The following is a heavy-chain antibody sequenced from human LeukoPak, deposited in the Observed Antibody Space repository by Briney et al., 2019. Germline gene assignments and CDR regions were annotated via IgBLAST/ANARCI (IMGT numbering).Heavy chain of an antibody. CDR1: GFTFSSNV. CDR2: ISGSGGST. Sequence: GGSLRLSCVASGFTFSSNVMGWVRQAPGKGLEWFSTISGSGGSTYYADSVKGRFTISRDNSKNTLYLQMNSLRAEDTAVYYCAKAKRIAVAGLDYWGQGTLVTVSS. CDR3: AKAKRIAVAGLDY. D-gene: IGHD6-19*01. J-gene: IGHJ4*02. V-gene: IGHV3-23*01.